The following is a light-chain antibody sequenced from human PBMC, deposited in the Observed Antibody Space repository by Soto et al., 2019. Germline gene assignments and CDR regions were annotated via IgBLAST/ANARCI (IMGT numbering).Light chain of an antibody. CDR1: QNNKNY. CDR2: WAS. CDR3: QHYYSSWT. J-gene: IGKJ1*01. Sequence: DIVMTQSPDSLAVSLGERATINCKSSQNNKNYLAWYQQKAGQPPKLIIDWASTRASGVPDRFSGSGSGTDFTLTISSRQAEDVAVYYCQHYYSSWTFGQGTKVEIK. V-gene: IGKV4-1*01.